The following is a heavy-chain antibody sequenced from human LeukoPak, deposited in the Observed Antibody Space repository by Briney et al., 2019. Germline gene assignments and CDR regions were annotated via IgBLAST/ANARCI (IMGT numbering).Heavy chain of an antibody. D-gene: IGHD2-15*01. CDR1: GESLNSYY. CDR3: ARGAWATRLGS. CDR2: IYESGTT. J-gene: IGHJ4*02. V-gene: IGHV4-34*01. Sequence: SETLSLTCAVYGESLNSYYWSWVRQPPGEGLEWIGEIYESGTTEYNPSLKSRVTISMVPSKQQFSPSLSSVTAADTAVYYWARGAWATRLGSWGLGTPVIVSS.